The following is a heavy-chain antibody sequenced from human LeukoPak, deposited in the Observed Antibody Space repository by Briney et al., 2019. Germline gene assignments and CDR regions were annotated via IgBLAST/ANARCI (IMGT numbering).Heavy chain of an antibody. CDR2: LYYSGST. CDR1: GGSISNYY. Sequence: SETLSLTCTVSGGSISNYYWTWIRQPPGKGLEWIGYLYYSGSTNNNPSLKSRVTISVDTSKNQFSLKLSSVTAADTAVYYCASLRAPRYNWFDPWGQGTLVTVSS. CDR3: ASLRAPRYNWFDP. J-gene: IGHJ5*02. V-gene: IGHV4-59*01.